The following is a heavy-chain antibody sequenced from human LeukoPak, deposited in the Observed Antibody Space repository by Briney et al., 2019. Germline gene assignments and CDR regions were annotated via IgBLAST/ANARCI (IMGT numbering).Heavy chain of an antibody. CDR1: GFTFDDYA. Sequence: GGSLRLFCAASGFTFDDYAMHWVRQAPGKGLEWVSLLSGDGGSTYYVDSVKGRFTISRDNSKNSLYLQMNSLRTEDTALFYCAKDRDTVTTVGGVFDYWGQGTLVTVSS. CDR2: LSGDGGST. J-gene: IGHJ4*02. D-gene: IGHD4-17*01. CDR3: AKDRDTVTTVGGVFDY. V-gene: IGHV3-43*02.